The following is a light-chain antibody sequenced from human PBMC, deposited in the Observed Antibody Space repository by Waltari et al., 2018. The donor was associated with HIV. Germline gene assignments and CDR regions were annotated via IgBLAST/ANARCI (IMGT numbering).Light chain of an antibody. V-gene: IGKV2-28*01. CDR1: QSLLHSNGYNF. CDR3: LQARQTPWT. J-gene: IGKJ1*01. CDR2: MAS. Sequence: DLVMSQFPLSLPVTTGAPASMSFNSSQSLLHSNGYNFLDWYCQRPGQSPQLLIYMASYRASGVPDRVSGSGSGTNFTLRIGRVATEDVGVYYCLQARQTPWTFGQGTKVEI.